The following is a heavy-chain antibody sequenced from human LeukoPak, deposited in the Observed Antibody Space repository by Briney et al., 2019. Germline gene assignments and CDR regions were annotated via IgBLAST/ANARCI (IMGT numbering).Heavy chain of an antibody. CDR3: ARALSSSSLNWFDP. D-gene: IGHD6-6*01. CDR1: GFTFSSYS. Sequence: GGSLRLSCAASGFTFSSYSMNWVRQAPGKGLEWVSYISSSSSTIYYADSVKGRFTISRDNAKNSLYLQMNSLRAEDTALYYCARALSSSSLNWFDPWGQGTLVTASS. CDR2: ISSSSSTI. J-gene: IGHJ5*02. V-gene: IGHV3-48*04.